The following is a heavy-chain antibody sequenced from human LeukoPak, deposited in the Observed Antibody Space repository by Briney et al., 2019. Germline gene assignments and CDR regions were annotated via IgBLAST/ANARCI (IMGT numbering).Heavy chain of an antibody. J-gene: IGHJ4*02. D-gene: IGHD6-13*01. CDR1: GYTFTSYG. CDR3: ARVLIGAAGDQGIDFDY. Sequence: ASVKVSCKASGYTFTSYGISWVRQAPGQGLEWMGWISAYNGNTNYAQKLQGRVTMTTDTSTSTAYMELRSLRSDDTAVYYCARVLIGAAGDQGIDFDYWGQGTLVTVSS. V-gene: IGHV1-18*01. CDR2: ISAYNGNT.